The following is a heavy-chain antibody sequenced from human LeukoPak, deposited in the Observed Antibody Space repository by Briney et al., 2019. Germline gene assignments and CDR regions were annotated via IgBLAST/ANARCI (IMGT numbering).Heavy chain of an antibody. Sequence: GGSLRLSCAASGFTFSSHAMSWVRQAPGKGLEWVPAISDSVGSTYYADSVKGRFTISRDNSKNTLYLQMNSLRAEDTAVYYCARGGDVVIPAAISGGAFDIWGQGTMVTVSS. CDR1: GFTFSSHA. D-gene: IGHD2-2*01. V-gene: IGHV3-23*01. J-gene: IGHJ3*02. CDR2: ISDSVGST. CDR3: ARGGDVVIPAAISGGAFDI.